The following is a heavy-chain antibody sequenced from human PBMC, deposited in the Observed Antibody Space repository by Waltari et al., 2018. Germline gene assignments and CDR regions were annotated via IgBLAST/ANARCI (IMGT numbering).Heavy chain of an antibody. V-gene: IGHV4-39*01. CDR3: ARVCSSRSCHLDY. Sequence: QLQVQESGPGLVKPSETLSLRCTVSGGSISRSSYYWAWVRQPPGKGLEWIGTIDYSGNTYYNPSLKSRVTISGDTSKNQLSLKLSSVTAADTAVYYCARVCSSRSCHLDYWGQGSLATVSS. J-gene: IGHJ4*02. CDR2: IDYSGNT. CDR1: GGSISRSSYY. D-gene: IGHD2-2*01.